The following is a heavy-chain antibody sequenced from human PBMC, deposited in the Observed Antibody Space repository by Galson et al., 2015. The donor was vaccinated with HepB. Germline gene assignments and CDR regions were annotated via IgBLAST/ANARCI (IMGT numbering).Heavy chain of an antibody. V-gene: IGHV1-8*01. D-gene: IGHD3-22*01. CDR2: MNPISGSS. J-gene: IGHJ4*02. CDR3: ARARRGNYYDGSTYYLYYFDY. Sequence: SVKVSCKASGYTFTSDDINWVRQATGRGLEWMGWMNPISGSSGSAQNFQGRITLTRDTSITTAYMELSSLRSEDTAAYFCARARRGNYYDGSTYYLYYFDYWGQGTLVTVSS. CDR1: GYTFTSDD.